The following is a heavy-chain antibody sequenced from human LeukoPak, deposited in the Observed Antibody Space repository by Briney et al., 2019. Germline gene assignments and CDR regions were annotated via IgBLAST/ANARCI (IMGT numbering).Heavy chain of an antibody. V-gene: IGHV3-74*01. CDR1: GFTFSSYW. Sequence: GGSLRLSCAASGFTFSSYWMHWVRQAPGKGLVWVSRINSDGSSTSYADSVKGRFTISRDNAKNTLYLQTNSLRAEDTAVYYCARVPYYEAIDYYYGMDVWGQGTTVTVSS. CDR3: ARVPYYEAIDYYYGMDV. J-gene: IGHJ6*02. CDR2: INSDGSST. D-gene: IGHD3-22*01.